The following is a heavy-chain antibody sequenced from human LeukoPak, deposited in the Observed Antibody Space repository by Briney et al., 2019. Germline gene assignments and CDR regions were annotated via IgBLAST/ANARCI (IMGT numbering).Heavy chain of an antibody. J-gene: IGHJ6*02. Sequence: GGPRLSCAASGFTFDDYTMHWVRQAPGKGLEWVSLISWDGGSTYYADSVKGRFTISRDSSKNSLYLQMNSLRTEDTALYYCAKGYVSGGLYYYGMDVWGQGTTVTVSS. V-gene: IGHV3-43*01. CDR1: GFTFDDYT. CDR3: AKGYVSGGLYYYGMDV. D-gene: IGHD3-16*01. CDR2: ISWDGGST.